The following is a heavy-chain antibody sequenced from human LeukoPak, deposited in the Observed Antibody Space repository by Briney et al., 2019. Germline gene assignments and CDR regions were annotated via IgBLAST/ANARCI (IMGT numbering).Heavy chain of an antibody. CDR1: GFTFSSYA. CDR3: AKSDSWIVGADRAPFDY. V-gene: IGHV3-23*01. D-gene: IGHD1-26*01. CDR2: ISGSGGHT. Sequence: GGSLRLSCAASGFTFSSYAMSWVRQAPEKGLERVSVISGSGGHTYYADSVKGRFTISRDNSKNTLYLQMNSLRAEDTAIYYCAKSDSWIVGADRAPFDYWGQGTLVTVSS. J-gene: IGHJ4*02.